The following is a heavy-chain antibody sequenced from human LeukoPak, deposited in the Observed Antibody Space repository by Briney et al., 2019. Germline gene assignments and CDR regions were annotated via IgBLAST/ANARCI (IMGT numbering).Heavy chain of an antibody. Sequence: GASVKVSCKASGYTFTSYGISWVRQAPGQGLEWMGWISAYNGNTNYAQKLQGRVTMTTDTSTSTAYMGLRSLRSDDTAVYYCARDPGAAAARHFDYWGQGTLVTVSS. J-gene: IGHJ4*02. V-gene: IGHV1-18*04. CDR3: ARDPGAAAARHFDY. D-gene: IGHD6-13*01. CDR1: GYTFTSYG. CDR2: ISAYNGNT.